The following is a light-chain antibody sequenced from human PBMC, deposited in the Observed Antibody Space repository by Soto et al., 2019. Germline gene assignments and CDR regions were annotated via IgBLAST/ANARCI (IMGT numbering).Light chain of an antibody. CDR1: QGISTF. J-gene: IGKJ5*01. V-gene: IGKV1D-16*01. CDR3: QQYSSYPRT. CDR2: TAS. Sequence: DIQLTQSPSSLSASVGDRVTITCRASQGISTFLAWYQQKPGKAPKSLINTASTLQSGVPSRFSGSGSATDVTLTISSLQPEDFANYYCQQYSSYPRTFGQGTRLEVK.